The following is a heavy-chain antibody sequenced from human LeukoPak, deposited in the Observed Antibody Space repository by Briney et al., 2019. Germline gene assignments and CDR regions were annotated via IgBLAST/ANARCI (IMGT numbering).Heavy chain of an antibody. CDR3: ARPLNSGTYYTDY. D-gene: IGHD1-26*01. V-gene: IGHV7-4-1*02. CDR1: GYTFTTYG. CDR2: INTYTGNP. Sequence: EASVKVSCKASGYTFTTYGISWVRQAPGQGLEWMGWINTYTGNPTYAQGFSGRFVFSLDTSVSTAYLQISSLKAEDTAVYYCARPLNSGTYYTDYWGQGTLVTVSS. J-gene: IGHJ4*02.